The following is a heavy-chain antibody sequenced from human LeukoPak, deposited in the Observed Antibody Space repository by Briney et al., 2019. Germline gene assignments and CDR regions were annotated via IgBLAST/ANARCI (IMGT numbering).Heavy chain of an antibody. Sequence: GESLKISCKGSGYSFTSYWIGWVRQMPGKGLEWMGIIYPGDSDTRYSPSFQGQVTISADKSISTAYLQWSSLKAPDTAMYYCASLSYYYGSGSYYPDPFDYWGQGTLVTVSS. D-gene: IGHD3-10*01. CDR1: GYSFTSYW. J-gene: IGHJ4*02. CDR3: ASLSYYYGSGSYYPDPFDY. CDR2: IYPGDSDT. V-gene: IGHV5-51*01.